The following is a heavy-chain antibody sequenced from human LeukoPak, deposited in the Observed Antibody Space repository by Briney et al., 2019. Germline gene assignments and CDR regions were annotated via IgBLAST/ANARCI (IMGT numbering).Heavy chain of an antibody. Sequence: SETLSLTCTVSGGSISSSSYYWGWIRQPPGKGLEWLGSIYYSGSTNYNPSLKSRVTISVDTSKNQFSLKLSSVTAADTAVYYCARGFYSGWYLRWFDPWGQGTLVTVSS. CDR2: IYYSGST. J-gene: IGHJ5*02. V-gene: IGHV4-39*07. CDR1: GGSISSSSYY. D-gene: IGHD6-19*01. CDR3: ARGFYSGWYLRWFDP.